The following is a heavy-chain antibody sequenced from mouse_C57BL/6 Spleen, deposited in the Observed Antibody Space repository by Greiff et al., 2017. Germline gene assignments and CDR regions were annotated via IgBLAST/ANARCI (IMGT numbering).Heavy chain of an antibody. J-gene: IGHJ3*01. CDR3: TIYYYGSSWFAY. V-gene: IGHV1-15*01. D-gene: IGHD1-1*01. Sequence: VQLQQSGAELVRPGASVTLSCKASGYTFTDYEMHWVKQTPVHGLEWIGAIDPETGGTAYNQKFKGKAILTADTSSSTAYMELRSLTSEDSAVYDSTIYYYGSSWFAYWGQGTLVTVSA. CDR2: IDPETGGT. CDR1: GYTFTDYE.